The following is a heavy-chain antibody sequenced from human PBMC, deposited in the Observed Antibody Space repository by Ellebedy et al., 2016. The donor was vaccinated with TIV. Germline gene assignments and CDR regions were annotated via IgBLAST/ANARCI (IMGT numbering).Heavy chain of an antibody. CDR2: INPSGGST. CDR1: GYTFTSYY. J-gene: IGHJ6*02. V-gene: IGHV1-46*01. Sequence: ASVKVSCXASGYTFTSYYMHWVRQAPGQGLEWMGIINPSGGSTSYAQKFQGRVTMTRDTSTSTVYMELSSLRSEDTAVYYCARDEWVGYCSGGSCSPYGMDVWGQGTTVTVSS. D-gene: IGHD2-15*01. CDR3: ARDEWVGYCSGGSCSPYGMDV.